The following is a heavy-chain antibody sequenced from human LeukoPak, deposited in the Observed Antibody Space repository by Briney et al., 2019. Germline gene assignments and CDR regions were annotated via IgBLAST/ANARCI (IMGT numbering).Heavy chain of an antibody. D-gene: IGHD2-2*01. V-gene: IGHV3-23*01. CDR3: ARRGSVAPAAMAEGLDY. Sequence: GGSLRLSCAASGFTFSSYAMSWVRQAPGKGLEWVSAISGSGGSTYYADSVKGRFTISRDNSKNTLYLQMNSLRAEDTAVYYCARRGSVAPAAMAEGLDYWGQGTLVTVSS. CDR1: GFTFSSYA. CDR2: ISGSGGST. J-gene: IGHJ4*02.